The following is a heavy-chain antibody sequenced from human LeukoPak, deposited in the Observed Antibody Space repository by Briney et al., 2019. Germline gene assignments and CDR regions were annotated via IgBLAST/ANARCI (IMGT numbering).Heavy chain of an antibody. CDR3: ARGVVTPDRDAFDI. D-gene: IGHD4-23*01. J-gene: IGHJ3*02. CDR2: IYHSGST. CDR1: GGSISSGGYS. V-gene: IGHV4-30-2*01. Sequence: SETLSLTCAVSGGSISSGGYSWSWIRQPPGKGLEWIGYIYHSGSTYYNPSLKSRVTISVDRSKNQFSLKLSSVTAADTAVYYCARGVVTPDRDAFDIWGQGTMVTVSS.